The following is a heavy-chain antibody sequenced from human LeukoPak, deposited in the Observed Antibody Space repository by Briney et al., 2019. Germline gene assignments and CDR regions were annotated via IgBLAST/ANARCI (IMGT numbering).Heavy chain of an antibody. CDR2: ISAYNGNT. D-gene: IGHD3-10*01. J-gene: IGHJ4*02. CDR1: GYTFTNYY. Sequence: ASVKVSCKASGYTFTNYYINWVRQAPGQGLEWMGWISAYNGNTNYAQKLQGRVAMTTDTSTSTACMELRSLRSDDTAIYYCARGLHYASGTRTSSMCDYWGQGTLVTVSS. V-gene: IGHV1-18*01. CDR3: ARGLHYASGTRTSSMCDY.